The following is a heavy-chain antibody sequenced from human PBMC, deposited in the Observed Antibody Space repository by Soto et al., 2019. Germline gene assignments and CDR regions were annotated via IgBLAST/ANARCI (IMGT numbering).Heavy chain of an antibody. V-gene: IGHV4-30-2*06. CDR3: ARERGGYGLFDS. D-gene: IGHD5-18*01. CDR1: GGSISNAAYS. CDR2: IYLSGMP. Sequence: QLQLQESGSGLVKPSHTLSLTCTVSGGSISNAAYSWSWIRQSPGKGLEWIGYIYLSGMPFYNPSLRSRVTISIDRSNDQFSLNLKSVTAADTAVYYCARERGGYGLFDSWGQGILVTVSA. J-gene: IGHJ4*02.